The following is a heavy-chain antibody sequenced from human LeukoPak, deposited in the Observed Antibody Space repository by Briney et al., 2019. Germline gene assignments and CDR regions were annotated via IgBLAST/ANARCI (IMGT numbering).Heavy chain of an antibody. J-gene: IGHJ4*02. Sequence: PGGSLRLSCAASGFTFSSYAMHWVRQAPGKGLEWAAVISYDGSNKYYADSVKGRFTISRDNSKNTLYLQMNSLRAEDTAVYYCARDRAYYYDSSGYGGLDYWGQGTLVTVSS. V-gene: IGHV3-30-3*01. CDR2: ISYDGSNK. D-gene: IGHD3-22*01. CDR3: ARDRAYYYDSSGYGGLDY. CDR1: GFTFSSYA.